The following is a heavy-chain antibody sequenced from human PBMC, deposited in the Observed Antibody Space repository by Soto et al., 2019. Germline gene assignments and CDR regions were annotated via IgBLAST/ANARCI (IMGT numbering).Heavy chain of an antibody. CDR3: ASVRDVSRFFDWPLGNY. CDR1: GFTFSDYY. Sequence: PGGSLRLSCAASGFTFSDYYMSWIRQAPGKGLEWVSYISSSGSTIYYADSVKGRFTISRDNAKNSLFLQMNSLRAEDTAVYYCASVRDVSRFFDWPLGNYWGQGTLLTVSS. CDR2: ISSSGSTI. J-gene: IGHJ4*02. D-gene: IGHD3-9*01. V-gene: IGHV3-11*01.